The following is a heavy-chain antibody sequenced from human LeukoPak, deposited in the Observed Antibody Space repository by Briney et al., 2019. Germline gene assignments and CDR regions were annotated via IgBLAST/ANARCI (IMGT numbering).Heavy chain of an antibody. V-gene: IGHV3-7*01. Sequence: GGSLRLSCAASGFTFSSYAMSWVRQAPGKGLEWVANIKQDGSEKYYVDSVKGRFTISRDNAKNSLYLQMNSLRAEDTAVYYCARGKGYYYYYMDVWGKGTTVTVSS. J-gene: IGHJ6*03. CDR2: IKQDGSEK. CDR1: GFTFSSYA. CDR3: ARGKGYYYYYMDV.